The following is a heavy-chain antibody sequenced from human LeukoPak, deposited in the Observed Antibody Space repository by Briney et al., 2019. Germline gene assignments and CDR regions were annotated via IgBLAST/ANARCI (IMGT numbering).Heavy chain of an antibody. D-gene: IGHD6-13*01. CDR2: MNPNSGNT. J-gene: IGHJ6*03. CDR3: ARGEESSSWYYYYYYMDV. Sequence: GASVKVSCKASGYTFTSYDINWVRQATGQGLEWTGWMNPNSGNTGYAQKFQGRVTMTRNTSISTAYMELSSLRSEDTAVYYCARGEESSSWYYYYYYMDVWGKGTTVTVSS. CDR1: GYTFTSYD. V-gene: IGHV1-8*01.